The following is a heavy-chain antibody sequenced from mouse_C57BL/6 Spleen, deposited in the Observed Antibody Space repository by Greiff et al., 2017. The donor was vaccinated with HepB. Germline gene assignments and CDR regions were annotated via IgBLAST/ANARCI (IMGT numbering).Heavy chain of an antibody. CDR3: ARLLSWYFDV. Sequence: EVKLVESGGGLVQPGGSLKLSCAASGFTFSDYGMAWVRQAPRKGPEWVAFISNLAYSIYYADTVTGRFTISRENAKNTLYLEMSSLRSEDTAMYYCARLLSWYFDVWGTGTTVTVSS. CDR2: ISNLAYSI. J-gene: IGHJ1*03. CDR1: GFTFSDYG. D-gene: IGHD2-3*01. V-gene: IGHV5-15*04.